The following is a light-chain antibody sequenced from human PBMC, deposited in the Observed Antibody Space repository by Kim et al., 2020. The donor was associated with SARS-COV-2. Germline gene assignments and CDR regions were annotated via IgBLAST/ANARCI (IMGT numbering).Light chain of an antibody. CDR1: HGLVHSDGITY. V-gene: IGKV2-30*02. CDR2: HAS. CDR3: MQETPWPPYT. J-gene: IGKJ2*01. Sequence: VVLTQSALSLPVTLGQPASISCNSSHGLVHSDGITYLNWFQQRPGQSPRRLIYHASKRESGVPDRFIGSGSDTDFTLTISRVEAEDVGLYSCMQETPWPPYTFGQGTKLEIK.